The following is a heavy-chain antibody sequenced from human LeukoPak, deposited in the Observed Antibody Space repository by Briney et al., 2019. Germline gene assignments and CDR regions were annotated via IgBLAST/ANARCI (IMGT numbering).Heavy chain of an antibody. Sequence: GASVKVCCKASGGTFSSYAISWVRRAAGQGLEWMGGIIPIFGTANYAQKFQGRVTITTDESTSTAYMELSSLRSEDTAVYYCARAYYDSSGYYPPGYFDYWGQGTLVTVSS. CDR1: GGTFSSYA. CDR2: IIPIFGTA. D-gene: IGHD3-22*01. V-gene: IGHV1-69*05. CDR3: ARAYYDSSGYYPPGYFDY. J-gene: IGHJ4*02.